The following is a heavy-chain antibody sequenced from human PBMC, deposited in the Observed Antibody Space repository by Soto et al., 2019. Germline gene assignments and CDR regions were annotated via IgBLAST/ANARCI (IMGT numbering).Heavy chain of an antibody. V-gene: IGHV3-73*02. D-gene: IGHD1-1*01. CDR3: ATWHEREHAYDV. Sequence: EVQLVESGGGLVQPGGSLKLSCAASGFTFSGSAVHWVRQTSGRGLEWVGRIRSKTNNYATEYAASVIGRFTFSRDDSQNTVYLQMNGLRPDDTAVYYCATWHEREHAYDVWGQGTTVTVSS. J-gene: IGHJ3*01. CDR2: IRSKTNNYAT. CDR1: GFTFSGSA.